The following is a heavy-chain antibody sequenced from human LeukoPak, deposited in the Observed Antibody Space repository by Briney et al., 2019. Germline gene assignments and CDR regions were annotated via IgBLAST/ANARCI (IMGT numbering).Heavy chain of an antibody. Sequence: GGSLRLSCAASGFTVSSNYMSWVRQAPGKGLEWVSVIYSGGSTYYADSVKGRFTISRDNSKNTLYLQMNSLRAENTAVYYCAKFSGSYYYYYAMDVWGQGTTVTVSS. CDR3: AKFSGSYYYYYAMDV. D-gene: IGHD1-26*01. V-gene: IGHV3-53*01. CDR1: GFTVSSNY. CDR2: IYSGGST. J-gene: IGHJ6*02.